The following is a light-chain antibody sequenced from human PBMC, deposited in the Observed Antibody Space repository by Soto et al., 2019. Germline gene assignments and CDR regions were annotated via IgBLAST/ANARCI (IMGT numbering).Light chain of an antibody. J-gene: IGKJ3*01. CDR1: QSISRL. V-gene: IGKV1-39*01. CDR3: QQTNRPPFT. Sequence: DIQMTQSPSSLSASVGDRVTITCRASQSISRLLSWYQQQPGKAPKLLIYDAFTLQSGVPSRFSGSGSGTDFTLTIGGLQPEDFATYYCQQTNRPPFTFGPGTKVDVK. CDR2: DAF.